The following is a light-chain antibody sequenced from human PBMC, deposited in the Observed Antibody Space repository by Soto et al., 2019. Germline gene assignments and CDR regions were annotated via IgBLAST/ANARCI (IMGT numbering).Light chain of an antibody. J-gene: IGKJ4*01. CDR3: HQYYKWPLT. CDR2: DAS. V-gene: IGKV3-15*01. Sequence: EIVMTQSPATLSVSPGERVTLSCRASQSAISNLAWYQQKPGQTPRLLIYDASTRATDIPARFSGSGSGTDLTLTISSLLSEDFAVYYCHQYYKWPLTFGGGTKVEIQ. CDR1: QSAISN.